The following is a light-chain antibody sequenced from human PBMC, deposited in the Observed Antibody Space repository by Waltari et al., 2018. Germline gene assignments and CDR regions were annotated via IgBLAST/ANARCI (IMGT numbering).Light chain of an antibody. J-gene: IGKJ2*01. CDR3: QQYESSSPYT. V-gene: IGKV1-5*03. CDR2: RAS. CDR1: QNIGPW. Sequence: DIQMTQSPSTVSASVGDRVTITCRTSQNIGPWLAWYQQKPGRAPNLLIYRASSLQSWVPSRFSGSGSWTEFTLTITSLQPDDIATYYCQQYESSSPYTFGPGTKLEIK.